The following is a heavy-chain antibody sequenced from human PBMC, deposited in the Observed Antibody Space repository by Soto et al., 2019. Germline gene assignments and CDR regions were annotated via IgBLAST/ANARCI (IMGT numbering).Heavy chain of an antibody. CDR2: INHSGST. CDR3: ARRDRSSTSCYPHWFDP. J-gene: IGHJ5*02. V-gene: IGHV4-34*01. CDR1: GGSFSGYY. Sequence: SESLSLTCAASGGSFSGYYWSWIRQPPGKGLEWIGEINHSGSTNYNPSLKSRVTISVDTSKNQFSLKLSSVTAADTAVYYCARRDRSSTSCYPHWFDPWGQGTLVTVSS. D-gene: IGHD2-2*01.